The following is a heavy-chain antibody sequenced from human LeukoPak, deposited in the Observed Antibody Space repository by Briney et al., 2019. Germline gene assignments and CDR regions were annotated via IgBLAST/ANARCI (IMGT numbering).Heavy chain of an antibody. J-gene: IGHJ4*02. CDR1: GFPFIEYS. CDR3: ARDHNYAFDN. CDR2: IGIDSGNT. Sequence: GGSLRLSCTASGFPFIEYSMNWVRQAPGKGLEWISYIGIDSGNTKYADSVRGRFTISADKAKSSLYLQMNSLRVEDTAVYYCARDHNYAFDNWGQGTLVSVAS. V-gene: IGHV3-48*01. D-gene: IGHD1-1*01.